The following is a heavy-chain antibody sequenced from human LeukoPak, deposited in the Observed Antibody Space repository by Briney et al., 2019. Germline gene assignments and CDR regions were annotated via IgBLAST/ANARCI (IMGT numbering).Heavy chain of an antibody. V-gene: IGHV1-69*13. CDR2: IIPIFGTA. Sequence: SVKVSCKASGGTFSSYAISWVRQAPGQGLEWMGGIIPIFGTANYAQKFQGRVTITADESTSTAYTELSSLRSEDTAVYYCARDGTRGYSYGFLNYWGQGTLVTVSS. CDR1: GGTFSSYA. CDR3: ARDGTRGYSYGFLNY. J-gene: IGHJ4*02. D-gene: IGHD5-18*01.